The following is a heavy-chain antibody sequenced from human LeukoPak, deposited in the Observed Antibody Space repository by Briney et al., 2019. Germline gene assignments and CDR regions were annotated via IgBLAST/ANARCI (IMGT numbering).Heavy chain of an antibody. CDR1: GGTFSSYA. J-gene: IGHJ4*02. V-gene: IGHV1-69*05. Sequence: SVKVSCKASGGTFSSYAISWVRQAPGQELEWMGGIIPIFGTANYAQKFQGRVTITRDTSASTAYMELSSLRSEDMAVYYCARDLGSSGFHHFDYWGQGTLVTVSS. CDR2: IIPIFGTA. CDR3: ARDLGSSGFHHFDY. D-gene: IGHD6-19*01.